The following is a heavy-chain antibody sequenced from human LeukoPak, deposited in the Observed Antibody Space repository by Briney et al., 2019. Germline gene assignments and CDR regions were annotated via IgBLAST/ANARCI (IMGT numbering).Heavy chain of an antibody. CDR1: GFTFSSYA. CDR2: ISSNGGGT. Sequence: GGSLRLSCSASGFTFSSYAMHWVRQAPGKGLEYASAISSNGGGTYYADSVKGRFTISRDNSKNTLYLQMGSLRAEDTAVYYCVKDFSSYGSGSYMDYWGQGTLVTVSS. J-gene: IGHJ4*02. D-gene: IGHD3-10*01. CDR3: VKDFSSYGSGSYMDY. V-gene: IGHV3-64D*06.